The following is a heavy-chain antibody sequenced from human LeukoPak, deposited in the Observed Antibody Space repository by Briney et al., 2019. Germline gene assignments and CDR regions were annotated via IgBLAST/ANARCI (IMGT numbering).Heavy chain of an antibody. J-gene: IGHJ4*02. CDR3: ARGIVVVPPPTLYYFDY. CDR2: IYYSGST. CDR1: GGSVSSGSYY. V-gene: IGHV4-61*01. Sequence: PSETLSLTCTVSGGSVSSGSYYWSWIRQPPGKGLELIGYIYYSGSTNYNPSLKSRVTISVDTSKNQFSLKLSSVTAADTAVYYCARGIVVVPPPTLYYFDYWGQGTLVTVSS. D-gene: IGHD2-15*01.